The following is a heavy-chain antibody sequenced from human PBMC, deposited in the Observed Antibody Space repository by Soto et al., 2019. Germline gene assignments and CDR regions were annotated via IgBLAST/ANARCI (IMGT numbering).Heavy chain of an antibody. V-gene: IGHV3-30-3*01. CDR1: GFTFSSYA. Sequence: SLRLSCAASGFTFSSYAMHWVRQSPGKGLEWVAVISYDGSNKYYADSVKGRFTISRDNSKNTLYLQMNSLRAEDTAVYYCARETFGVVIIWKNYFDYWGQGTLVTVSS. J-gene: IGHJ4*02. D-gene: IGHD3-3*01. CDR3: ARETFGVVIIWKNYFDY. CDR2: ISYDGSNK.